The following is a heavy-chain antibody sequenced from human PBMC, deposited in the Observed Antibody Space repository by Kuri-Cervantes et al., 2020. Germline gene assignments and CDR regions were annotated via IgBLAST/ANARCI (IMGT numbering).Heavy chain of an antibody. D-gene: IGHD1-1*01. J-gene: IGHJ4*02. CDR2: ISYDGSNK. Sequence: GGSLRLSCAASGFTFSSYAMHWVRQAPGKGLEWVAVISYDGSNKYYADSVKGRFTFSRDNAKNSLYLQMDTLRAEDTAVYYCARDFGWSQHDYWGQGTLVTVSS. V-gene: IGHV3-30-3*01. CDR3: ARDFGWSQHDY. CDR1: GFTFSSYA.